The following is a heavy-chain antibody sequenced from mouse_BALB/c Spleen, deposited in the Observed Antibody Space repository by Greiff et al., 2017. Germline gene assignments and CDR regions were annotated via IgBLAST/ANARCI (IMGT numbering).Heavy chain of an antibody. V-gene: IGHV10-1*02. J-gene: IGHJ3*01. D-gene: IGHD2-3*01. Sequence: EVHLVESGGGLVQPKGSLKLSCAASGFTFNTYAMNWVRQAPGKGLEWVARIRSKSNNYATYYADSVKDRFTISRDDSQSMLYLQMNNLKTEDTAMYYCVRHDGPYWGQGTLVTVSA. CDR1: GFTFNTYA. CDR2: IRSKSNNYAT. CDR3: VRHDGPY.